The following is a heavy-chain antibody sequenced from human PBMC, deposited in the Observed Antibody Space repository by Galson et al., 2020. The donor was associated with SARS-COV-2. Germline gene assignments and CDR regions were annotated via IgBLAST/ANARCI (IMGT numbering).Heavy chain of an antibody. Sequence: SETLSLTCTVSGGSISSGGYYWSWIRQHPGKGLEWIGYIYYSGSTYYNPSLKSRVTISVDTSKIQFSLKLSSVTAADTAVYYCARLTGDILTGEYRLLAFVSWGQGTMVTVSS. V-gene: IGHV4-31*03. J-gene: IGHJ3*02. D-gene: IGHD3-9*01. CDR1: GGSISSGGYY. CDR2: IYYSGST. CDR3: ARLTGDILTGEYRLLAFVS.